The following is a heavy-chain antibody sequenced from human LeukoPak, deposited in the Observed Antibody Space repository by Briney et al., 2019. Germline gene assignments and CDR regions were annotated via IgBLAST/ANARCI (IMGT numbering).Heavy chain of an antibody. Sequence: GESLKISCQGSGYNFTSYWIGWVRQMPGKGLEWMGIIYPGDSDTRYSPSFQGQVTISADKSISTAYLQWSSLKASDTAMYYCARLSGYDPSYYYYGMDVWGQGTTVTVSS. CDR2: IYPGDSDT. CDR3: ARLSGYDPSYYYYGMDV. D-gene: IGHD5-12*01. CDR1: GYNFTSYW. J-gene: IGHJ6*02. V-gene: IGHV5-51*01.